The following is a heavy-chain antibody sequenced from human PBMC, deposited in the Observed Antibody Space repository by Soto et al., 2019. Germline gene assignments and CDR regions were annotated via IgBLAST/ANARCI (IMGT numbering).Heavy chain of an antibody. CDR3: AKGRSYYYYYGVDV. V-gene: IGHV3-23*01. CDR1: GFTFSSCA. CDR2: IIDSGGST. J-gene: IGHJ6*02. Sequence: EVQLLESGGGLVQPGGSLRLSCAASGFTFSSCAMGWVRQAPGKGLEWVSDIIDSGGSTYYADSVKGRFTTSRDNSKSTLYLQMNSLRAEDTALYYCAKGRSYYYYYGVDVWGQGTTVTVSS.